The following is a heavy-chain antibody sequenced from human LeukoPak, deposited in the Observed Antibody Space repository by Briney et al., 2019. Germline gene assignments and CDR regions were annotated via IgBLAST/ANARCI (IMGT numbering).Heavy chain of an antibody. CDR3: ARVGYSSSWYGGGAFDY. V-gene: IGHV3-11*01. Sequence: NPGGSLRLSCAASGFTFSDYYMSWIRQAPGKGLEWVSYISSSGSTIYYADSVKGRFSISRDNAKNSLYLQMNSLRAEDTAVYYCARVGYSSSWYGGGAFDYWGQGTLVTVSS. CDR1: GFTFSDYY. CDR2: ISSSGSTI. J-gene: IGHJ4*02. D-gene: IGHD6-13*01.